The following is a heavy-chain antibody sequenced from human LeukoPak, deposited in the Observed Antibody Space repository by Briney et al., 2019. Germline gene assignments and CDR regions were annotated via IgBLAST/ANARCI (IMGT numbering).Heavy chain of an antibody. D-gene: IGHD5-24*01. J-gene: IGHJ4*02. CDR3: AKEGLRRDGYNSDY. Sequence: SVKVSCKASGGTFSSYAISWVRQAPGQGLEWMGGIIPIFGTANYAQKFQGRVTITTDESTSTAYMELSSLRSEDTAVYYCAKEGLRRDGYNSDYWGQGTLVTVSS. V-gene: IGHV1-69*05. CDR1: GGTFSSYA. CDR2: IIPIFGTA.